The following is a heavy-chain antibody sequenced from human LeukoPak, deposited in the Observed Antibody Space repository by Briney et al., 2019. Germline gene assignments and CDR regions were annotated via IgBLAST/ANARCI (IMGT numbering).Heavy chain of an antibody. CDR3: AKQHVNC. CDR2: ISESGDST. Sequence: PGGSLRLSCAASGFSFKSYAMNWVRQAPGKGLEWVSSISESGDSTHYADSVKGRFTISRDNSLNTLYLQMNGLTAEDTAVYYCAKQHVNCWGQGTLVTVSS. CDR1: GFSFKSYA. J-gene: IGHJ4*02. V-gene: IGHV3-23*01.